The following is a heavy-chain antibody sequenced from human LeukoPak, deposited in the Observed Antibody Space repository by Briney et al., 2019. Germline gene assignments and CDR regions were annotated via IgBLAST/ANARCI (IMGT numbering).Heavy chain of an antibody. J-gene: IGHJ4*02. Sequence: SETQSLTCAVYGESISDYYWTWIRQFPGKGLEWIGEIHHSKGTNYNPSLKSRLTMSVDRSKNQFSLKLSSVTAADTAIYYCVRATAAGSGRAFDYWAQGSLVPVSS. V-gene: IGHV4-34*01. CDR3: VRATAAGSGRAFDY. D-gene: IGHD3-10*01. CDR2: IHHSKGT. CDR1: GESISDYY.